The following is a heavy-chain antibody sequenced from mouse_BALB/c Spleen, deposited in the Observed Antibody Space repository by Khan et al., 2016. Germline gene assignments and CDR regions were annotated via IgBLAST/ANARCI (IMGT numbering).Heavy chain of an antibody. V-gene: IGHV11-2*02. J-gene: IGHJ1*01. CDR2: INSDGSAI. Sequence: EVQLLETGGGLVQPGGSRGLSCEGSGFTFSGFWMSWVRQTPGKTLAWIGDINSDGSAINYAPSITDRFTIFRDNDKSTLYLQMSNVRSEDTATYFCMRYGGNYWYFDVWGAGTTVTVSS. CDR1: GFTFSGFW. D-gene: IGHD2-1*01. CDR3: MRYGGNYWYFDV.